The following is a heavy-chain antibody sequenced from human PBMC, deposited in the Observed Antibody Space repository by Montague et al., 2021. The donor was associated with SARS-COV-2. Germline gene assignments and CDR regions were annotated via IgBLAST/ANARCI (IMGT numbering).Heavy chain of an antibody. J-gene: IGHJ4*02. CDR2: ITSSGGKT. CDR1: GFTFGTYA. Sequence: SLRLSCAASGFTFGTYAMTWVRQAPGKGLEWVSPITSSGGKTYYADSVKGRFTISRDNSKNTLYLQMSSLRVDDTAVYYCAKDPLLYGDFWGGYYFDYWGQGTLVTVSS. V-gene: IGHV3-23*01. D-gene: IGHD3-3*01. CDR3: AKDPLLYGDFWGGYYFDY.